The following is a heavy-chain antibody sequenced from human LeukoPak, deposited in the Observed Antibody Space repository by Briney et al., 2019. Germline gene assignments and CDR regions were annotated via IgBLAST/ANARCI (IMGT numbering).Heavy chain of an antibody. CDR3: ATVMVLNSNCGGDCYTLYGMDV. Sequence: GESLKISCKGSGYSFTSYWISWVRQMPGKGLEWMGRIDPSDSYTNYSPSFQGHVTISAYKSISTAYLQWSSLKASDTAMYYCATVMVLNSNCGGDCYTLYGMDVWGQGTTVTVSS. V-gene: IGHV5-10-1*01. J-gene: IGHJ6*02. CDR1: GYSFTSYW. D-gene: IGHD2-21*02. CDR2: IDPSDSYT.